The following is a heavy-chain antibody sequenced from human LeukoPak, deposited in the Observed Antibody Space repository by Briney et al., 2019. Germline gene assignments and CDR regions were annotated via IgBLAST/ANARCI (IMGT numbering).Heavy chain of an antibody. CDR2: ISAYNGNT. CDR3: ASTRRSNYGDYVDY. Sequence: ASVKVSCKASGYTFTSYGISWVRQAPGQGLEWMGWISAYNGNTNYAQKLQGRVTITTDTSTSTAYMELRSLRSDDTAVYYCASTRRSNYGDYVDYWGQGTLVTVSS. D-gene: IGHD4-17*01. CDR1: GYTFTSYG. V-gene: IGHV1-18*01. J-gene: IGHJ4*02.